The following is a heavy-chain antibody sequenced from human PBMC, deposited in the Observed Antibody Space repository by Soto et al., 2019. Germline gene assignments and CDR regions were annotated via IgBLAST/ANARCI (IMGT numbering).Heavy chain of an antibody. D-gene: IGHD1-26*01. CDR2: INPSGDSA. Sequence: ASVKVSCTASGYTFTGYYMHWVRQAPGQGLEWMGVINPSGDSAGYAQKFQGRVTMTRDTSTSTAYMVVSSLRSDDTAVYYCARVGSDIIVAATYYFDYWGQGTLVTVSS. V-gene: IGHV1-46*01. CDR1: GYTFTGYY. J-gene: IGHJ4*02. CDR3: ARVGSDIIVAATYYFDY.